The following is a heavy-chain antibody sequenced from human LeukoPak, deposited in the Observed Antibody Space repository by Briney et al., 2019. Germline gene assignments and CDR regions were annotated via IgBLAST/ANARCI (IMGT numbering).Heavy chain of an antibody. Sequence: PSETLSLTCTVSGGSISSSSYYWGWIRQPPGKGLEWVSYITSSSSSIHYADSVRGRFTISRDNAKNSLYLQMNSLRVEDTAVYYCVRDTGYCSGGSCLPFDPWGQGTLVTVSS. CDR3: VRDTGYCSGGSCLPFDP. J-gene: IGHJ5*02. D-gene: IGHD2-15*01. CDR1: GGSISSSS. V-gene: IGHV3-48*01. CDR2: ITSSSSSI.